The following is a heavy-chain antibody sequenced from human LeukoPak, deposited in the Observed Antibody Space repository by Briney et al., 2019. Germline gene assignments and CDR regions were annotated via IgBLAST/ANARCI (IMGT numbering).Heavy chain of an antibody. D-gene: IGHD5-18*01. CDR1: GGSISSYY. J-gene: IGHJ5*02. CDR3: ARYSYGHRWFDP. Sequence: AETLSLTCTVSGGSISSYYWSWIRQPPGKGREWTGYIYYSGSTKSNPTLKSRVTISVDTSKNQFSLNLSSVTAADTAVYYCARYSYGHRWFDPWGNGTMVPVSS. V-gene: IGHV4-59*08. CDR2: IYYSGST.